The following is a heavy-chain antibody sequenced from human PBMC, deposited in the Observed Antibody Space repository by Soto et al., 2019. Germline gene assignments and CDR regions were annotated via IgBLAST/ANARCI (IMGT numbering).Heavy chain of an antibody. Sequence: ASVKVSCKASGYTFTSYYMHWVRQAPGQGLEWMGIINPSGGSTSYAQKFQGRVTMTRDTSTSTVYMELSSLRSEDTAVYYCARDQVIAAAGTYYYYYGMDVWGQGTTVTVYS. CDR3: ARDQVIAAAGTYYYYYGMDV. CDR1: GYTFTSYY. CDR2: INPSGGST. D-gene: IGHD6-13*01. J-gene: IGHJ6*02. V-gene: IGHV1-46*01.